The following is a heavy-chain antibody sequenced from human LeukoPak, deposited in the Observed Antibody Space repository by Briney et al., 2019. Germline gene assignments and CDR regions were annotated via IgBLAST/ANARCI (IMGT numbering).Heavy chain of an antibody. J-gene: IGHJ4*02. V-gene: IGHV3-21*01. D-gene: IGHD1-26*01. Sequence: PGGSLRLSCAAPGFTFSSYTMNWVRQAPGKGLEWVSSISSSSSYIYYADSLKGRFTISRDNAKNSLYLQMNSLRAEDTAVYYCARESSGATFQGYWGQGTLVTVSS. CDR1: GFTFSSYT. CDR2: ISSSSSYI. CDR3: ARESSGATFQGY.